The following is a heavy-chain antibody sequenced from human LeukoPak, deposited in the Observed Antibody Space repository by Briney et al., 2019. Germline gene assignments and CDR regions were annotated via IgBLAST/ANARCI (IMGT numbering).Heavy chain of an antibody. D-gene: IGHD2-15*01. CDR2: IIPIFGTA. CDR1: GGTFSSYA. J-gene: IGHJ4*02. CDR3: ARDLGGGSPDY. V-gene: IGHV1-69*13. Sequence: GASVKVSCKASGGTFSSYAISWVRQAPGQGLEWMGGIIPIFGTANYAQKFQGRVTITAEESMSTAYMELSSLRSEDTAVYYCARDLGGGSPDYWGQGTLVTVSS.